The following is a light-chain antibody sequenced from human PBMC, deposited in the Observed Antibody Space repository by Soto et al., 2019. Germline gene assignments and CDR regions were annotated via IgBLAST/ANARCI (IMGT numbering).Light chain of an antibody. Sequence: DIQMTQSPSSVSASVGDRVTITCLASQGISSYLNWYQQKPGKAPKLLIYAASSLQSGVPSRFSGSGSGTDSTCTFSRLQPEDGATYNCQQSCRSQRTCGQVSK. CDR2: AAS. CDR3: QQSCRSQRT. J-gene: IGKJ1*01. V-gene: IGKV1-39*01. CDR1: QGISSY.